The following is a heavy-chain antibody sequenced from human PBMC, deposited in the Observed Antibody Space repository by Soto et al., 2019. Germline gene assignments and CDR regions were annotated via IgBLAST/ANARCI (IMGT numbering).Heavy chain of an antibody. CDR2: MSYDGRNQ. V-gene: IGHV3-30*18. J-gene: IGHJ4*02. CDR1: GFTLSGVD. CDR3: AKGGWYTSSSRSDC. Sequence: ESGGGVVQPGTSLRLSCSASGFTLSGVDMHWVRQAPGKGLEWVAVMSYDGRNQYYADSVKGRFTVSTDSSKSTLYLQMNSLRTEDAAVYYCAKGGWYTSSSRSDCWGQGTLVTVSS. D-gene: IGHD6-6*01.